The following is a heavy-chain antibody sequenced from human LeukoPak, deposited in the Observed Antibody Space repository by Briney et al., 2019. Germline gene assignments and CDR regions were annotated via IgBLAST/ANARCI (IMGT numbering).Heavy chain of an antibody. V-gene: IGHV3-48*03. J-gene: IGHJ4*02. Sequence: GGSLRLSCAASEFTFSSYEMNWVRQAPGKGPEWVSYISSSGSLIFYADSVKGRFTSSRDNAKNSQYLQMNSLRAEDTAVYYCARDLKVRGVDYWGQGTLVTVSS. CDR2: ISSSGSLI. CDR1: EFTFSSYE. CDR3: ARDLKVRGVDY. D-gene: IGHD3-10*01.